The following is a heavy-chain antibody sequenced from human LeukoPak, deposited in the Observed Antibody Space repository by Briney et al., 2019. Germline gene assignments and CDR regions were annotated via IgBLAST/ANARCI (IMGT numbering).Heavy chain of an antibody. CDR3: ARLFLGRSHQLLRSNWFDP. V-gene: IGHV5-51*01. CDR1: GYSLTSYW. J-gene: IGHJ5*02. D-gene: IGHD2-2*01. Sequence: GESLKISRKGSGYSLTSYWIGWVRQMPGKGLEWMGIIYPGDSDTRYSPSFQGQVTISADKSISTAYLQWSSLKASDTAMYYCARLFLGRSHQLLRSNWFDPWGQGTLVTVSS. CDR2: IYPGDSDT.